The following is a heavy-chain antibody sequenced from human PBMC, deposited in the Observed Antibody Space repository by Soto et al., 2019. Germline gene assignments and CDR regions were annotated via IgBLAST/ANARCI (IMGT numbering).Heavy chain of an antibody. Sequence: PSETLSLTCTVSGGSISSGDYYWNWIRQPPGKGLEWIGYIYYSGSTYFNPSLKSRVTISADTSKNQLSLKLSSVTAADTAVYYCATYDDSSAGLFDIWGQGTMVTVSS. D-gene: IGHD4-17*01. V-gene: IGHV4-30-4*01. CDR3: ATYDDSSAGLFDI. CDR1: GGSISSGDYY. CDR2: IYYSGST. J-gene: IGHJ3*02.